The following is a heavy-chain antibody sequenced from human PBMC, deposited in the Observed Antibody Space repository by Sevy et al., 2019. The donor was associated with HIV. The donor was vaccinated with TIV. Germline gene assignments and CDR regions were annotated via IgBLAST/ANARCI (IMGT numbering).Heavy chain of an antibody. J-gene: IGHJ4*02. V-gene: IGHV3-33*01. Sequence: GGSLRLACVASGFTFGSYGMLWVRQAPGKGLEWVADIWLDGSNIHYADSVRGRFTISRDNSKNTLSLQMSSLRAEDTAVYYCARERTYLFDYCGQGTLVTVSS. CDR2: IWLDGSNI. CDR3: ARERTYLFDY. CDR1: GFTFGSYG.